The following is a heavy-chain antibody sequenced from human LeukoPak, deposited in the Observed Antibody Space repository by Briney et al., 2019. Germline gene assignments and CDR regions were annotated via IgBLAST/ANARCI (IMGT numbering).Heavy chain of an antibody. CDR3: AREVMDNLRFDY. J-gene: IGHJ4*02. CDR2: INPSGGDT. CDR1: GYTFTSYY. V-gene: IGHV1-46*01. Sequence: ASVKVSCKASGYTFTSYYTHWVRQAPGEGVEWMGIINPSGGDTTYPQKFQGRLTMTRDTSTNTVYMELTSLRSEDTAVYYCAREVMDNLRFDYWGQGTLVTVSS. D-gene: IGHD1-14*01.